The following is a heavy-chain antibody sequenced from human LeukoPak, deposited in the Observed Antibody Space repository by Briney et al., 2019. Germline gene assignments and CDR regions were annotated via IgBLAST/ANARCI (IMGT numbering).Heavy chain of an antibody. CDR1: GFTFSDYY. CDR2: ISITGGTI. J-gene: IGHJ3*02. V-gene: IGHV3-11*01. D-gene: IGHD2/OR15-2a*01. Sequence: GGSLTLSCAASGFTFSDYYMTWIRQAPGKGLEWVSYISITGGTIYYADSVKGRFTISRDNAKNSLFLQMNSLRVEDTAVYFCARESMYTFTIWGQGTMVTVSS. CDR3: ARESMYTFTI.